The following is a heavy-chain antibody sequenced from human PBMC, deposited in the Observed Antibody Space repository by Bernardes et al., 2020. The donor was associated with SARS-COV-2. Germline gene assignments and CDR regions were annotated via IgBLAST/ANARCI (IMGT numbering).Heavy chain of an antibody. CDR1: GFTFSGSA. CDR3: AREGDGYSSSWDYAFDI. CDR2: IRSKADSYAT. J-gene: IGHJ3*02. Sequence: GGSLRLSCVASGFTFSGSAMYWVRQASGKGLEWVGRIRSKADSYATAYGASVKGRFTISRDDSKDTAYLQMTSLKTEDTAVYYCAREGDGYSSSWDYAFDIWGQGTMVTVSS. D-gene: IGHD6-13*01. V-gene: IGHV3-73*01.